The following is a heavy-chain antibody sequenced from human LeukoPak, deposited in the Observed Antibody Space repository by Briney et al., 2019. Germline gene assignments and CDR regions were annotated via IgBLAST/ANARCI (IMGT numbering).Heavy chain of an antibody. V-gene: IGHV1-2*02. CDR1: GYSFIAYN. J-gene: IGHJ5*02. Sequence: GASVEVSCKASGYSFIAYNIHWVRQAPGQGLEWMAWINPNSGGTNTAQKFQGRVTMTRDSSISTAYMELSSLTSDDTAMYYCARGVGSSWFDPWGQGTLVTVSS. CDR2: INPNSGGT. CDR3: ARGVGSSWFDP. D-gene: IGHD2-2*01.